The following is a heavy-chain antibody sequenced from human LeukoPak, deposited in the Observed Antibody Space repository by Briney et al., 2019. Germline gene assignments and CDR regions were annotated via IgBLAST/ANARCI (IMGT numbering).Heavy chain of an antibody. D-gene: IGHD4/OR15-4a*01. CDR2: ISAYNGNT. V-gene: IGHV1-18*01. J-gene: IGHJ3*02. Sequence: ASVKVSCKASGYTFTSYGISWVRQAPGQGLEWMGWISAYNGNTNYAQKLQGRVTMTTDTSTSTAYMELRSLRSDDTAVYYCARDPRTMARALDAFDIWGQGTMVTASS. CDR1: GYTFTSYG. CDR3: ARDPRTMARALDAFDI.